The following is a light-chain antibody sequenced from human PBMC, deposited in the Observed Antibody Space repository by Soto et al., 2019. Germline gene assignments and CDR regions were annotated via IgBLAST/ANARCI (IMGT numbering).Light chain of an antibody. CDR2: DVT. V-gene: IGLV2-14*01. CDR1: SSDVGGSNY. J-gene: IGLJ3*02. Sequence: QSVLTQPASVSGSPGQSITISCTGSSSDVGGSNYVSWYQQYPGKPPRLIVYDVTNRPSGVSNRFSGSKSGSTASLTISGLQAEDEADYYCSSYSGSSTPWVFGGGTQLTVL. CDR3: SSYSGSSTPWV.